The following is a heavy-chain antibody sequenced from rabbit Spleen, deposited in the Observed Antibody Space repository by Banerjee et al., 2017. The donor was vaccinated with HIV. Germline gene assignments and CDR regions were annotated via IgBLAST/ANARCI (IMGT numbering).Heavy chain of an antibody. J-gene: IGHJ6*01. CDR2: IYSSSAIT. CDR3: ARDTSSSFSSYGMDL. CDR1: GFSFSSSYY. D-gene: IGHD1-1*01. V-gene: IGHV1S45*01. Sequence: QEQLEESGGALVKPEGSLTLTCTASGFSFSSSYYMYWVRQAPGKGLEWIGCIYSSSAITWYASWAKGRFTISKTSSTTVTLQMTSLTAADTATYFCARDTSSSFSSYGMDLWGPGTLVTVS.